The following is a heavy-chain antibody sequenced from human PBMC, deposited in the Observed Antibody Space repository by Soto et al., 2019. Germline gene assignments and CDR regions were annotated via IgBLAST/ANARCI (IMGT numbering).Heavy chain of an antibody. Sequence: EVQLLESGGDLVQRGGSLRLSCAASGFIFSDYAMSWVRQAPGKGLEWVSGISSSGATTYYPDSVKGRFTISRDNSKNTLYLQMNGLRDGDTAVYYCAKGGIPRRYNIPTVDFDLWGQGSLVAVSS. CDR3: AKGGIPRRYNIPTVDFDL. V-gene: IGHV3-23*01. D-gene: IGHD4-17*01. J-gene: IGHJ4*02. CDR1: GFIFSDYA. CDR2: ISSSGATT.